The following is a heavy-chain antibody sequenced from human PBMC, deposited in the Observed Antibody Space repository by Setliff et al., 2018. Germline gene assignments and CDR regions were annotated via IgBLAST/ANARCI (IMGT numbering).Heavy chain of an antibody. V-gene: IGHV4-59*01. D-gene: IGHD3-16*02. Sequence: PSETLSLTCTVSSGSIIGYYWSWIRQSPGKALEWIGYIYYTGATNYNPSLRSRVTLLADTSKNQLSLRLSSVAAADTAVYFCARYRCPGGICDGFDIWGQGTMVTVS. CDR1: SGSIIGYY. CDR2: IYYTGAT. CDR3: ARYRCPGGICDGFDI. J-gene: IGHJ3*02.